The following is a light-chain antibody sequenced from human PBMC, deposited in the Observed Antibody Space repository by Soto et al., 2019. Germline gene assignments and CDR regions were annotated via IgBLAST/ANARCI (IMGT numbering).Light chain of an antibody. Sequence: LTQPSPVSWAPGQSIPISCTGTSSDIGAYNYVSWYQQHPGRAPKLMISNVSNRPSGVSNRFSGSKSGNTASLTISGLQTEDEADYFCSSYSGTSALYVFGAGTKVTVL. CDR3: SSYSGTSALYV. V-gene: IGLV2-14*03. J-gene: IGLJ1*01. CDR1: SSDIGAYNY. CDR2: NVS.